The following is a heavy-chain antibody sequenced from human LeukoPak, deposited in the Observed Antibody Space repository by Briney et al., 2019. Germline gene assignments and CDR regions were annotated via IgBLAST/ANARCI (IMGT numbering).Heavy chain of an antibody. D-gene: IGHD3-9*01. CDR1: GYTFTGYY. V-gene: IGHV1-2*02. CDR3: ARGVGRYFDLGYYFDY. CDR2: INPNSGGT. J-gene: IGHJ4*02. Sequence: ASVKVSCKASGYTFTGYYMHWVRQAPGQGLEWMGWINPNSGGTNYAQKFQGRVTMTRDTSISTAYMELSRLRSDDTAVYYCARGVGRYFDLGYYFDYWGQGTLVTVSS.